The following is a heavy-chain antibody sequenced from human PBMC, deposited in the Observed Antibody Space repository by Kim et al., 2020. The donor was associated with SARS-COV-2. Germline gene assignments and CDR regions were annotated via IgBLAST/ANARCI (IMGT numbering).Heavy chain of an antibody. CDR2: ISSSSSYI. J-gene: IGHJ3*02. V-gene: IGHV3-21*01. CDR3: ARDPASGSSDAFDI. Sequence: GGSLRLSCAASGFTFSSYSMNWVRQAPGKGLEWVSSISSSSSYIYYADSVKGRFTISRDNAKNSLYLQMNSLRAEDTAVYYCARDPASGSSDAFDIWGQGTMVTVSS. D-gene: IGHD1-26*01. CDR1: GFTFSSYS.